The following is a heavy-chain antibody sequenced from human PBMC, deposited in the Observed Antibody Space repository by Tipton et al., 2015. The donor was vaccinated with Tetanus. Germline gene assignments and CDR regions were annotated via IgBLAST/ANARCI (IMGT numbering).Heavy chain of an antibody. CDR2: SWYDGTDK. J-gene: IGHJ4*02. CDR3: AREADCSGGSCFSGDFDN. CDR1: GFIFSSYG. D-gene: IGHD2-15*01. Sequence: SLRLSCAASGFIFSSYGIHWVRQAPGKGLEWVAVSWYDGTDKYYADSVKGRFTLSRDNSKNTLYLEMNSLRAEDTALYYCAREADCSGGSCFSGDFDNWGQGTQVAVSS. V-gene: IGHV3-33*01.